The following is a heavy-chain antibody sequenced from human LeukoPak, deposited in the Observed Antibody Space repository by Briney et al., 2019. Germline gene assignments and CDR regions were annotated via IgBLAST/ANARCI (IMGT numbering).Heavy chain of an antibody. V-gene: IGHV3-15*01. D-gene: IGHD6-19*01. CDR3: TTVTSQWLVYYFDY. Sequence: GGSLRLSCAASGFTFSNAWMSWGRQAPGKGLEWVGRIKSKTDGGTTDYDAPVKGRFTISRDDSKNTLYLQMNSLKTEDTAVYYCTTVTSQWLVYYFDYWGQGTLVTVSS. CDR2: IKSKTDGGTT. J-gene: IGHJ4*02. CDR1: GFTFSNAW.